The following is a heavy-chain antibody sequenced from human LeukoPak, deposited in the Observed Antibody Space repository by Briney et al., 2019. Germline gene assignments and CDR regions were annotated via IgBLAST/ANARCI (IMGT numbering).Heavy chain of an antibody. J-gene: IGHJ3*02. Sequence: PSETLSLTCAVYGGSFSGYYWSWIRQPAGKGLEWIGRIYTSGSTNYNPSLKSRVTMSVDTSKNQFSLKLSSVTAADTAVYYCARAKISGPLYSGSYRKTGAFDIWGQGTMVTVSS. CDR2: IYTSGST. CDR3: ARAKISGPLYSGSYRKTGAFDI. V-gene: IGHV4-59*10. CDR1: GGSFSGYY. D-gene: IGHD1-26*01.